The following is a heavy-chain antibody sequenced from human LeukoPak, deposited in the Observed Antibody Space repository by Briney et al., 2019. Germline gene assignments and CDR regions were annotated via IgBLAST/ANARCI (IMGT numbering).Heavy chain of an antibody. CDR2: ISDSGDGT. V-gene: IGHV3-23*01. CDR3: ANARWYLDY. CDR1: GITFSNYA. J-gene: IGHJ4*02. Sequence: GGSLRLSCAASGITFSNYAMSWVRQAPGKGLEWVSGISDSGDGTYYADSVKGRFTISIDNSWNTLYLQMNSLRDEDTAVYYCANARWYLDYWGQGTLVTVSS. D-gene: IGHD4-23*01.